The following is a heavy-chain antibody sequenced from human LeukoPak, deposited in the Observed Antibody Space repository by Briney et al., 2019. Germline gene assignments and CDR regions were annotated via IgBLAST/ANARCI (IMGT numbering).Heavy chain of an antibody. V-gene: IGHV3-33*01. CDR2: IWYSGSNK. Sequence: GGSLRLSCAASGFTFSSYAMHWVRQAPGKRLEWVAVIWYSGSNKYYADSVKGRFTISRDNSKNTLYLQINSLRAEDTPLYYCARAGPDYSKQYYYSYYLGARGKGNTGTVSS. CDR1: GFTFSSYA. D-gene: IGHD4-11*01. CDR3: ARAGPDYSKQYYYSYYLGA. J-gene: IGHJ6*03.